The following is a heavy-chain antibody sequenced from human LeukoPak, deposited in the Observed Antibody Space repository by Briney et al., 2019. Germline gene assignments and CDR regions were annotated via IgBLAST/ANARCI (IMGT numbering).Heavy chain of an antibody. CDR1: GGSISSYY. J-gene: IGHJ3*02. CDR2: IYSSGNT. D-gene: IGHD2-15*01. Sequence: SETLSLTCNVSGGSISSYYWTWIRQPAGKGLVWIGRIYSSGNTNYNPSLKSRVTMSVDTSKNQFSLKLTSVTAADTAVYYCARDGVVASRAFDIWGQGTMVTVSS. V-gene: IGHV4-4*07. CDR3: ARDGVVASRAFDI.